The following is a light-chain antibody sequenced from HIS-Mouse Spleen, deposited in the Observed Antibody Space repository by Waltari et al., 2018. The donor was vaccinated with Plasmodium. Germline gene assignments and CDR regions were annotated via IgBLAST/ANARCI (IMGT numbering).Light chain of an antibody. CDR3: AAWDDSLNGPV. J-gene: IGLJ2*01. CDR1: SSNIGSNT. Sequence: QSVLTQPPSASGTPGQRVTISCSGSSSNIGSNTVNWYQQLPGTAPTLLIYSNNQRPAGVPDRFSGSKSGTSASLAISVLQSEDEADYYCAAWDDSLNGPVFGGGTKLTVL. V-gene: IGLV1-44*01. CDR2: SNN.